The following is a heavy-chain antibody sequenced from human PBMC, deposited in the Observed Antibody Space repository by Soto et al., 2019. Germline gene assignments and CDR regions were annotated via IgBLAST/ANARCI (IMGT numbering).Heavy chain of an antibody. CDR2: IIPIFGTA. V-gene: IGHV1-69*13. J-gene: IGHJ6*02. Sequence: GASVKVSCKASGGTFSSYAISWVRQAPGQGLEWMGGIIPIFGTANYAQKFQGRVTITADESTSTAYMELSSLRSEDTAVYYCASAPSSGSRFYYYGMDVWGQGTTVTVSS. CDR1: GGTFSSYA. D-gene: IGHD3-10*01. CDR3: ASAPSSGSRFYYYGMDV.